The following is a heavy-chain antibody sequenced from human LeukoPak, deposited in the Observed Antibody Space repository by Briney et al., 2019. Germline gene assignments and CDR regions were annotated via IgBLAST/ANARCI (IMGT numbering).Heavy chain of an antibody. Sequence: SSETLSLTCTVSGYSISSGYYWGWIRQPPGKGLEWIGSIYHSGSTYYNPSLKSRVTISVDTSKNQFSLKLSSVTAADTAVYYCARVGPRLALPFVVVVAATSPIDYWGQGTLVTVSS. CDR1: GYSISSGYY. V-gene: IGHV4-38-2*02. D-gene: IGHD2-15*01. J-gene: IGHJ4*02. CDR3: ARVGPRLALPFVVVVAATSPIDY. CDR2: IYHSGST.